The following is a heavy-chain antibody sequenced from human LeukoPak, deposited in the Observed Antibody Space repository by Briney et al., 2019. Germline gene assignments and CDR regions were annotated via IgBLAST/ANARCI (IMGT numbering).Heavy chain of an antibody. CDR2: ISITSDYI. CDR3: ARARSSGSHRVVNAFDV. Sequence: GGSLRLSCAASGFIFSSYTMNGVRQAPGKVLEWFSSISITSDYIYYPDSMKGRFTISRDNAKNSLNLQMNSLRAEDTAVYYCARARSSGSHRVVNAFDVWGQGTMVTVSS. CDR1: GFIFSSYT. J-gene: IGHJ3*01. V-gene: IGHV3-21*01. D-gene: IGHD1-26*01.